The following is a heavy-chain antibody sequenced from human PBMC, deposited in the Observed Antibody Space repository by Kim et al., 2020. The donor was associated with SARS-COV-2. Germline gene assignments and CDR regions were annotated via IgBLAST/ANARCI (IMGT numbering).Heavy chain of an antibody. D-gene: IGHD6-6*01. Sequence: TLKSRVTISVDTSKNQFPLKLISVTAADTAVYYCARGGSSAYTDNWFDPWGQGTLVTVSS. V-gene: IGHV4-30-2*05. J-gene: IGHJ5*02. CDR3: ARGGSSAYTDNWFDP.